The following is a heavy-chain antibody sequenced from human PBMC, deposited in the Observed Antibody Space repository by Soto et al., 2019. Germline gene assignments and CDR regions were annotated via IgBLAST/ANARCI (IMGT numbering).Heavy chain of an antibody. J-gene: IGHJ5*02. CDR3: AKPPLTIPPGISWFAP. V-gene: IGHV3-23*01. CDR1: GFIFSTYA. CDR2: ISGSGGST. D-gene: IGHD3-3*01. Sequence: GGSLRLSCAASGFIFSTYAMSWVRQAPGKGLEWVSGISGSGGSTYYADSVKGRFTISRDNPKNTLYLQMSSLRAEDTAVYYCAKPPLTIPPGISWFAPWAREPWSPSPQ.